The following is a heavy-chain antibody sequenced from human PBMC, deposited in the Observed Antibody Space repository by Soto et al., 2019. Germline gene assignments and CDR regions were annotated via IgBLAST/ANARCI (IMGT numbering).Heavy chain of an antibody. V-gene: IGHV3-33*01. CDR2: IWYDGSNK. CDR3: ARDHDYGDYVGSDY. D-gene: IGHD4-17*01. J-gene: IGHJ4*02. CDR1: GFTFSSYG. Sequence: GGSLRLSCAASGFTFSSYGMHWVRQAPGKGLEWVAVIWYDGSNKYYADSVKGRFTISRDNSKNTLYLQMNSLRAEDTAVYYCARDHDYGDYVGSDYWGQGTLVTVSS.